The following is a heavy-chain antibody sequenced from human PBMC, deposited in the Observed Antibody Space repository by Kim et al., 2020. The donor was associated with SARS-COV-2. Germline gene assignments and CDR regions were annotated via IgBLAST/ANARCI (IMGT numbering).Heavy chain of an antibody. D-gene: IGHD6-13*01. CDR3: AREGSSWYANWFDP. Sequence: SVKVSCKASGGTFSSYAISWVRQAPGQGLEWMGGIIPIFGTANYAQKFQGRVTITADESTSTAYMELSSLRSEDTAVYYCAREGSSWYANWFDPWGQGTLVTVSS. CDR2: IIPIFGTA. J-gene: IGHJ5*02. CDR1: GGTFSSYA. V-gene: IGHV1-69*13.